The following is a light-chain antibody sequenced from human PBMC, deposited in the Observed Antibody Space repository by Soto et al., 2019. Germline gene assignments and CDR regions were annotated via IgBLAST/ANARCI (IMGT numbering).Light chain of an antibody. V-gene: IGKV3-20*01. CDR3: QQYDNSLWT. CDR2: GGS. J-gene: IGKJ1*01. Sequence: ETVLAQSPGTLCFYPVERASLSSRASQTVSGVHLSWYQHKPDQAPRLLNYGGSRRATGVPDRFSGRGPGKDFTLTISRLEPEDFAVYYCQQYDNSLWTVGQGTNVDIK. CDR1: QTVSGVH.